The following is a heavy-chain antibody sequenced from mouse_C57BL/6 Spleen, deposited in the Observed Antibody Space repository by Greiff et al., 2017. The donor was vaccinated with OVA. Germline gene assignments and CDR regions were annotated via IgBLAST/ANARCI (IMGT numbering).Heavy chain of an antibody. V-gene: IGHV1-82*01. CDR2: IYPGDGDT. D-gene: IGHD4-1*01. Sequence: QVQLQQSGPELVKPGASVKISCKASGYAFSSSWMNWVKQRPGKGLEWIGRIYPGDGDTNYNGKFKGKATLTADKSSSTAYMQLSSLTSEDSAVYFCARAWTGTRNYFDYWGQGTTLTVSS. CDR1: GYAFSSSW. CDR3: ARAWTGTRNYFDY. J-gene: IGHJ2*01.